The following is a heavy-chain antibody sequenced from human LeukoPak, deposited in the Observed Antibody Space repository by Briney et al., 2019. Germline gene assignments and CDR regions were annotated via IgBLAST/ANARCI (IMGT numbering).Heavy chain of an antibody. CDR1: GFTVSSNY. D-gene: IGHD6-13*01. V-gene: IGHV3-66*01. J-gene: IGHJ4*02. CDR2: IYSGGST. CDR3: AALLKIGYSSSLDY. Sequence: PGGSLRLSCAASGFTVSSNYMSWVRQAPGKGLEWVSVIYSGGSTYYADSVKGRFTISRDNSKNTLYLQMNSLRAEDTAVYYCAALLKIGYSSSLDYWGQGTLVTVSS.